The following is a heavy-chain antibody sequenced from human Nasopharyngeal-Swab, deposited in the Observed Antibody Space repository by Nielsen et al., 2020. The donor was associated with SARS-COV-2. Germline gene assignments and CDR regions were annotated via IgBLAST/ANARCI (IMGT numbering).Heavy chain of an antibody. J-gene: IGHJ6*02. CDR3: ARDPYCSGGSCYGYGMAV. V-gene: IGHV3-7*01. CDR2: IKEDGSEK. Sequence: WIRQPPGKGLEWVGNIKEDGSEKNHVDSVKGRFTISRDNAKNSLYLQMNSLRAADTAVYYCARDPYCSGGSCYGYGMAVWGQGTTVTVSS. D-gene: IGHD2-15*01.